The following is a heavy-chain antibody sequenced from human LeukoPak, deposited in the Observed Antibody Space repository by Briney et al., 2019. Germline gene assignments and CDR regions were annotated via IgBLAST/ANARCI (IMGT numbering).Heavy chain of an antibody. Sequence: GASVKVSCKASGYTFTSYYMHWVRQAPGQGLEWMGVINPSGGSTNYAQKFQGRVTMTRDTSTNTVYMELSSLRSEDTAVYYCARDRATSAFDIWGQGTMVTVSS. CDR2: INPSGGST. V-gene: IGHV1-46*01. CDR1: GYTFTSYY. D-gene: IGHD1-26*01. J-gene: IGHJ3*02. CDR3: ARDRATSAFDI.